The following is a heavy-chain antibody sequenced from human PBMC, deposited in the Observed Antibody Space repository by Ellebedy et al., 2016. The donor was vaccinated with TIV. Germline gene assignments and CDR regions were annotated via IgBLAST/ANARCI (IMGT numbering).Heavy chain of an antibody. V-gene: IGHV1-2*02. CDR1: GYTFTGYF. D-gene: IGHD6-6*01. J-gene: IGHJ5*02. CDR3: ARTRGSSSVELDP. CDR2: INSNSGGT. Sequence: ASVKVSCKASGYTFTGYFVHWVRQAPGQGLEWMGWINSNSGGTNYEQKFQGRVSMTRDTSISTAYVELSSLKFDDTAIYYCARTRGSSSVELDPWGQGTLVTVSS.